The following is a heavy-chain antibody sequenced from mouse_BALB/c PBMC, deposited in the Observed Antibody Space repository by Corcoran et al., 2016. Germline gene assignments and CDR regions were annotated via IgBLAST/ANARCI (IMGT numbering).Heavy chain of an antibody. J-gene: IGHJ2*01. Sequence: QIQLVQSGPELKKPGETVKISCKASGYTFTNYGLNWVKQAPGKGLKWMGWINTYTGEPTYADDFKGRFAFSLETSASTAYLQINNLKNEDTATYFCAREDYGNYYFDYWGQGTTLTVSS. CDR2: INTYTGEP. D-gene: IGHD2-1*01. V-gene: IGHV9-3-1*01. CDR1: GYTFTNYG. CDR3: AREDYGNYYFDY.